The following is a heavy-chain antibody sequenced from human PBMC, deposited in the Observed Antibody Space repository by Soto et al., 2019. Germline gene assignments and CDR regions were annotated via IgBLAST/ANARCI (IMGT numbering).Heavy chain of an antibody. D-gene: IGHD6-6*01. CDR1: GFTFSSYA. V-gene: IGHV3-30-3*01. Sequence: AGGSLRLSCAASGFTFSSYAMHWVRQAPGKGLEWVAVISYDGSNKYYADSVKGRFTISRDNSKNTLYLQMNSLRAEDTAVYYCARDLVAARLHYYYYYYGMDVWGQGTTVTVSS. J-gene: IGHJ6*02. CDR2: ISYDGSNK. CDR3: ARDLVAARLHYYYYYYGMDV.